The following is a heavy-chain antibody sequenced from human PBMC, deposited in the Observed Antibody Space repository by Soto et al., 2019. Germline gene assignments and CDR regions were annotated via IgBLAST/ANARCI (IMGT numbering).Heavy chain of an antibody. V-gene: IGHV3-30*18. D-gene: IGHD3-22*01. Sequence: QVQLVESGGGVVQPGRSLRLSCAASGFTFSNYGIHWVRQAPAKGLEWVAVIAYDGSVIYYADSVKGRFTISRDNSKNTLYLQMDSLRAEDTALYYCVKGSSTGSRGAFDSWGQGTLVTVSS. CDR2: IAYDGSVI. CDR1: GFTFSNYG. CDR3: VKGSSTGSRGAFDS. J-gene: IGHJ4*02.